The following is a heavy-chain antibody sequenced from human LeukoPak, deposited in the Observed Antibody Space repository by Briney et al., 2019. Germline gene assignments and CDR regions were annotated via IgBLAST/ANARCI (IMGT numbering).Heavy chain of an antibody. CDR2: ISAYNGNT. V-gene: IGHV1-18*01. J-gene: IGHJ4*02. Sequence: GESLKISCKGSGYSFTSYGISWVRQAPGQGLEWMGWISAYNGNTNYAQKLQGRVTMTTDTSTSTAYMELRSLRSDDTAVYYCARVLHPYSGYEADYWGQGTLVTVSS. D-gene: IGHD5-12*01. CDR1: GYSFTSYG. CDR3: ARVLHPYSGYEADY.